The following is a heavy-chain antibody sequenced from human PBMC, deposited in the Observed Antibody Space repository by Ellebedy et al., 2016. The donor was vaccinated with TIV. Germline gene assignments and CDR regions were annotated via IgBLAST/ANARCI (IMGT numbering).Heavy chain of an antibody. CDR3: AILGDSFEY. V-gene: IGHV1-18*01. Sequence: ASVKVSRKTSGYTFTTYGIDWVRQAPGQGLEWMGWISAYYGTTKYAQNLQGRVTVTTETSTSTAYMELRSLTSDDTAVYYCAILGDSFEYWGQGTLVTVSS. D-gene: IGHD2/OR15-2a*01. CDR1: GYTFTTYG. J-gene: IGHJ4*02. CDR2: ISAYYGTT.